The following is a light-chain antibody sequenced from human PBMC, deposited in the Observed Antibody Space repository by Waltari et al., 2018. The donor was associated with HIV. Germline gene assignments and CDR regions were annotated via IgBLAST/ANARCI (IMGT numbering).Light chain of an antibody. CDR3: SSFTSDFTFV. CDR2: DVS. Sequence: QSALTQPASVSGSPGPSIPLACTGTTSDVGGYHYVSWFQQHPDKAPKLIIYDVSERPSSISDRFSGSKSANTASLTISGLQAEDEADYYCSSFTSDFTFVFGTGTRVTVL. J-gene: IGLJ1*01. CDR1: TSDVGGYHY. V-gene: IGLV2-14*03.